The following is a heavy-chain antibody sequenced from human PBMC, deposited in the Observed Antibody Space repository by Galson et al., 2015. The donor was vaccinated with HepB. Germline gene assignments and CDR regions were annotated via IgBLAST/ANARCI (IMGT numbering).Heavy chain of an antibody. D-gene: IGHD6-19*01. Sequence: SLRLSCAASGYTFSSYSMNWVRQAPGKGLEWVSYISSSSSTIYYADSVKGRFTISRDNAKNSLYLQMDSLRDEDTAVYYCARDLDIAVAPRWDYYMDVWGKGTTVTVSS. J-gene: IGHJ6*03. V-gene: IGHV3-48*02. CDR2: ISSSSSTI. CDR3: ARDLDIAVAPRWDYYMDV. CDR1: GYTFSSYS.